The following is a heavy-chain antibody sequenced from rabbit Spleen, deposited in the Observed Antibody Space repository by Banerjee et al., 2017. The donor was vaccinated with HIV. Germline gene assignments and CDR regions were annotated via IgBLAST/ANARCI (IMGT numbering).Heavy chain of an antibody. D-gene: IGHD1-1*01. CDR2: IYAGDGSI. V-gene: IGHV1S40*01. CDR3: ARDLVGVIGWNFYL. Sequence: QSLEESGGGLVKPGGTLTLTCKASGFSLFIYWMCWVRQAPGKGLDLIGCIYAGDGSIDYASWAKGRFTISKTSSTTVTLQMTSLTAADTATYFCARDLVGVIGWNFYLWGPGTLVTVS. CDR1: GFSLFIYW. J-gene: IGHJ4*01.